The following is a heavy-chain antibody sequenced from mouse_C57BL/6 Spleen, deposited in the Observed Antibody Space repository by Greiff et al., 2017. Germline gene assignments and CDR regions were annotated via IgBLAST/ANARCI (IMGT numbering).Heavy chain of an antibody. CDR1: GYTFTSYW. CDR3: AKRNYGYDQGAMDY. CDR2: IVPSDSYT. Sequence: QVQLQQPGAELVMPGASVKLSCKASGYTFTSYWMHWVKQRPGQGLEWIGEIVPSDSYTNYNQKFKGKSTLTVDKSSSTAYMQLSSLTSEDSAVYYCAKRNYGYDQGAMDYWGQGTSVTVSS. J-gene: IGHJ4*01. V-gene: IGHV1-69*01. D-gene: IGHD2-2*01.